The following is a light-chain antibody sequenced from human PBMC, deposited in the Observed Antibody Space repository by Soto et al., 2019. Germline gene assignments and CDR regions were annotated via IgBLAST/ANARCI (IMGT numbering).Light chain of an antibody. CDR2: EVS. Sequence: QALRAQAASVSGSPGQSITISCTGTISDVGGYNYVSWYQQHPGKAPKLMIYEVSNRPSGVSNRFSGSKSGNTASLTISGLQAEDEADYYCRSYTSSSTYVFGTGTKVTVL. V-gene: IGLV2-14*01. CDR1: ISDVGGYNY. CDR3: RSYTSSSTYV. J-gene: IGLJ1*01.